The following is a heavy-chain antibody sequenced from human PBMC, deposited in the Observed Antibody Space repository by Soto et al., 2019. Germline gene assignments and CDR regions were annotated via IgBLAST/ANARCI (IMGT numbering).Heavy chain of an antibody. CDR3: ARGAAAGTNPYYYYYGMDV. CDR2: ISGSGGST. CDR1: GFTFSSYA. D-gene: IGHD6-13*01. V-gene: IGHV3-23*01. Sequence: EVQLLESGGGLVQPGGSLRLSCAASGFTFSSYAMSWVRQAPGKGLEWVSAISGSGGSTYYADSVKGRFTISRDNSKNTLYLQMNSLRAEDTAVYYCARGAAAGTNPYYYYYGMDVWGQGTTVTVSS. J-gene: IGHJ6*02.